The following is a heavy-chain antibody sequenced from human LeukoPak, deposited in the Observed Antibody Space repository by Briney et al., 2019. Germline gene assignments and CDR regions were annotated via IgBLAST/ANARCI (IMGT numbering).Heavy chain of an antibody. D-gene: IGHD3-22*01. V-gene: IGHV1-24*01. CDR1: GYALTELS. J-gene: IGHJ4*02. CDR3: ATVAYYDSSGYYYFDY. CDR2: FDPEDGET. Sequence: ASVKVSCKVSGYALTELSMHWVRQAPGKGLEWMGGFDPEDGETIYAQKFQGRVTMTEDTSTDTAYMELSSLRSEDTAVYYCATVAYYDSSGYYYFDYWGQGTLVTVSS.